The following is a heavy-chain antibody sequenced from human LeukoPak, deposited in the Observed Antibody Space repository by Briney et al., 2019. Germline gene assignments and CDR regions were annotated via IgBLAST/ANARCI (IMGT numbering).Heavy chain of an antibody. CDR2: ITNGGATK. D-gene: IGHD2-21*01. J-gene: IGHJ4*02. Sequence: GGSLRLSCSASGFSFSNYEMIWVRQAPGKGLEWVAYITNGGATKYYADSVKGRFTISRDDAKNSLYLQMNSLRVDDTAVYYCARDKDRRLVGYFDYWGQGTLVTVS. CDR3: ARDKDRRLVGYFDY. V-gene: IGHV3-48*03. CDR1: GFSFSNYE.